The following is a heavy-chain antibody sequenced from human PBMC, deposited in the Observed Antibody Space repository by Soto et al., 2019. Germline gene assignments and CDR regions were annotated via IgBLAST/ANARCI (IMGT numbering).Heavy chain of an antibody. D-gene: IGHD6-13*01. CDR2: ISAYNGDK. V-gene: IGHV1-18*01. CDR1: GYTFINYG. J-gene: IGHJ6*02. Sequence: ASVKVSCKASGYTFINYGVSWVRQAPGQGLEWMGWISAYNGDKKYAQNVQGRVTLTTDTSTSTAYMEMRTLRSDDTAAYYCARDGPHIPAVGDVWGQGTTVTAP. CDR3: ARDGPHIPAVGDV.